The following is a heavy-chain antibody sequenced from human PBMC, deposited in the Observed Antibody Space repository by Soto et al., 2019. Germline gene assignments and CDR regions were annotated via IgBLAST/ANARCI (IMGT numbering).Heavy chain of an antibody. Sequence: PGGSLRLSCATSGFTFRNAWMAWVRQAPGKGLEWVGRIKSIADGGTTNYAAPVKGRFSISRHDSENTLYLQMNSLRVEDTGIYYCHTPHGPNAFDIWAPGPVVTVS. CDR3: HTPHGPNAFDI. CDR1: GFTFRNAW. D-gene: IGHD2-8*01. CDR2: IKSIADGGTT. J-gene: IGHJ3*02. V-gene: IGHV3-15*01.